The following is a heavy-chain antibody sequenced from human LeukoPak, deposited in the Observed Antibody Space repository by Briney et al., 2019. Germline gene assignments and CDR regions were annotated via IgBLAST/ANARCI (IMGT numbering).Heavy chain of an antibody. V-gene: IGHV3-7*01. J-gene: IGHJ4*02. D-gene: IGHD6-19*01. CDR1: GFTFSSYW. CDR3: ARGFSSGWYYYFDY. Sequence: PGGSLRLSCAASGFTFSSYWMSWVRQAPGKGLEWGANIKQDGSEKYYVDSVKGRFTISRDNAKNSLYLQMNSLRAEDTAVYYCARGFSSGWYYYFDYWGQGTLVTVSS. CDR2: IKQDGSEK.